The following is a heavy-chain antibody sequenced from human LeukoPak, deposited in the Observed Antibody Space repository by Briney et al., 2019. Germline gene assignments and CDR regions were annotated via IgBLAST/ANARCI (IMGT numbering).Heavy chain of an antibody. CDR1: GFTFSSYG. Sequence: GGSLRLSCAASGFTFSSYGMRWVRQAPGKGLEWVAFIRYDGSNKYYADSVKGRFTISRDNSKNTLYLQMGSLRIEDTAVYYCARDNRRSGGSGSWAAFDIWGQGTMVTVSA. V-gene: IGHV3-30*02. CDR2: IRYDGSNK. D-gene: IGHD3-10*01. CDR3: ARDNRRSGGSGSWAAFDI. J-gene: IGHJ3*02.